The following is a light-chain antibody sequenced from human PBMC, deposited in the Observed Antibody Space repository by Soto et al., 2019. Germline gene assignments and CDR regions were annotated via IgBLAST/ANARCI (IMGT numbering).Light chain of an antibody. J-gene: IGKJ1*01. CDR2: DAS. V-gene: IGKV1-5*01. CDR3: QQYNSYSGT. CDR1: QNIRSW. Sequence: DIQMTQSPSSLSASVGDRVTIPCRASQNIRSWLAWYQQKPGKAPKLLIYDASSLESGVPSRFSGSGSGTEFTLTISSLQPDDFATYYCQQYNSYSGTFGQGTKVDIK.